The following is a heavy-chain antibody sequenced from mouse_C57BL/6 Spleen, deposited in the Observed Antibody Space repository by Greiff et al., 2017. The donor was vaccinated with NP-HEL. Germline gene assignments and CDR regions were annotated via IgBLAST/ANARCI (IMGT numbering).Heavy chain of an antibody. V-gene: IGHV1-18*01. CDR1: GYTFTDYN. J-gene: IGHJ3*01. CDR3: ARRGIYGNYVWFAY. D-gene: IGHD2-1*01. Sequence: VQLQQSGPELVKPGASVKIPCKASGYTFTDYNMDWVKQSHGKSLEWIGDINPNNGGTIYNQKFKGKATLTVDKSSSTAYMELRSLTSEDTAVYYCARRGIYGNYVWFAYWGQGTLVTVSA. CDR2: INPNNGGT.